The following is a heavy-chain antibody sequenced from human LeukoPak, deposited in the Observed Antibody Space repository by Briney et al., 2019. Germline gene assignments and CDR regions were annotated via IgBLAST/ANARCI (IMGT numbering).Heavy chain of an antibody. CDR1: AGSISSYY. J-gene: IGHJ6*03. D-gene: IGHD5-18*01. CDR2: IYTSGST. CDR3: ARGGYSYGYYYYYYMDV. Sequence: SETLSLTCTVSAGSISSYYWRWIRQPPGKGLEWIGYIYTSGSTNYNPSLKSRVTISVDTSKNQFSLKLSSVTAADTAVYYCARGGYSYGYYYYYYMDVWGKGTMVTVSS. V-gene: IGHV4-4*09.